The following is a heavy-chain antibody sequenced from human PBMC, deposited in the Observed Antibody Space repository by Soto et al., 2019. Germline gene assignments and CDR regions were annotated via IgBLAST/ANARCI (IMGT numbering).Heavy chain of an antibody. D-gene: IGHD3-22*01. J-gene: IGHJ4*02. Sequence: QVQLQESGPGLVKPSETLSLTCTVSGGSISSGGYYWSWIRQHPGKGLEWIGYIYYSGGTYYNPSLKSRVTISVDTSRNQFSLKLSFVTAADTAVFYCARYYDYFDYVDYWGQGTLVTVSS. CDR2: IYYSGGT. CDR1: GGSISSGGYY. V-gene: IGHV4-31*03. CDR3: ARYYDYFDYVDY.